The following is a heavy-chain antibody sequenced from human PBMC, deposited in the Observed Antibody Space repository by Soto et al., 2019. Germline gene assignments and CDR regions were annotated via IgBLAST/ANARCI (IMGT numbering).Heavy chain of an antibody. D-gene: IGHD3-3*01. CDR1: GYTFTSYD. Sequence: GASVKVSCKASGYTFTSYDINWVRQATGQGLEWMGWMNPNSGNTGYAQKFQGRVTMTRNTSISTAYMELSSLRSEDTAVYYCARVPEPAYYDFWSGYYNAFDIWGQGTMVTVSS. J-gene: IGHJ3*02. V-gene: IGHV1-8*01. CDR3: ARVPEPAYYDFWSGYYNAFDI. CDR2: MNPNSGNT.